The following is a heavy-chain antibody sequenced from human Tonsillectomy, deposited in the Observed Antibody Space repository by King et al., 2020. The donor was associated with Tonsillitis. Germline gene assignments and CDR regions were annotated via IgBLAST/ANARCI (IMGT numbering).Heavy chain of an antibody. J-gene: IGHJ4*02. CDR1: GFTFSDYY. CDR2: ITSTSSHT. Sequence: QVQLVESGGGLVKPGGSLRLSCAASGFTFSDYYMSWIRQAPGKGLEWLSYITSTSSHTNYRDSVKGRFTISRDNAQNSLYLQMNSLRAEDTAVYYCARIVVTAASFDSWGQGTLVTVSS. V-gene: IGHV3-11*05. CDR3: ARIVVTAASFDS. D-gene: IGHD2-21*02.